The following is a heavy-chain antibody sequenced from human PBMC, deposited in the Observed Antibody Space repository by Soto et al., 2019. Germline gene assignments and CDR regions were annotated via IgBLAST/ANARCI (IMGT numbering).Heavy chain of an antibody. J-gene: IGHJ4*02. CDR2: ISDDGSNK. D-gene: IGHD3-22*01. Sequence: QVQLVESGGGVVQPGRSLRLSCAASGFTFSSYAMHWVRQAPGKGLEWVAVISDDGSNKYYADSVKGRFTISRDNSKNTLYLQMNSLRAEDTAVYYCASGGLHYDDSSFIDYWGQGTLVTVSS. CDR3: ASGGLHYDDSSFIDY. CDR1: GFTFSSYA. V-gene: IGHV3-30-3*01.